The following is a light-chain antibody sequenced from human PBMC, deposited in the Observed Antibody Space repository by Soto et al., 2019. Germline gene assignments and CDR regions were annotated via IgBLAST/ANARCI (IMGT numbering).Light chain of an antibody. Sequence: EIVLTQSPGTLSLSPGERATLSCRASQSVSSDYLAWYQQKPGQAPRLLIYGTSSRATGIPDRFSGRGSGTDFTLTISRLEPEDFAVYYCHQYGGSPPVTFGQGTKLEIK. J-gene: IGKJ2*01. CDR1: QSVSSDY. CDR2: GTS. V-gene: IGKV3-20*01. CDR3: HQYGGSPPVT.